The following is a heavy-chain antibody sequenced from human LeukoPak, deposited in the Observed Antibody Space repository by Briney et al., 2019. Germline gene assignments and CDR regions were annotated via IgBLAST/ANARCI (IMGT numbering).Heavy chain of an antibody. CDR2: ISGSGGST. D-gene: IGHD3-10*01. J-gene: IGHJ4*02. V-gene: IGHV3-23*01. CDR3: ARGLMVRGITHSSFDY. Sequence: GGSLRLSCAASGFTFSSYAMSWVRQAPGKGLEWVSAISGSGGSTYYADSVKGRFTISRDNSKNTLYLQMNSLRAEDTAVYYCARGLMVRGITHSSFDYWGQGTLVTVSS. CDR1: GFTFSSYA.